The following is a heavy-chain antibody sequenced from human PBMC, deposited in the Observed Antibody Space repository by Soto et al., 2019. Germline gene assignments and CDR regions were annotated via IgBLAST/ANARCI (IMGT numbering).Heavy chain of an antibody. CDR2: IWYDGSNK. D-gene: IGHD3-16*01. V-gene: IGHV3-33*01. CDR1: GFTFSSYG. J-gene: IGHJ3*02. CDR3: AIPDDLGAFDI. Sequence: QVQLVESGGGVVQPGRSLRLSCAASGFTFSSYGMHWVRQAPGKGLEWVAVIWYDGSNKYYADSVEGRFTISRDNSKNTLYLQMNSLRAEDTAVYYCAIPDDLGAFDIWGQGTMVTVSS.